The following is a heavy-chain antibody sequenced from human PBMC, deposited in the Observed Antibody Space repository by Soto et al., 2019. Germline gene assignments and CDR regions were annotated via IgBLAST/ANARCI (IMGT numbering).Heavy chain of an antibody. CDR2: ISYDGSNA. Sequence: DLEESGGGVVQPGRSLRVSCAASGFSFSSYRMHWVRQAPGKGLEWVAVISYDGSNAHYADYVKGRFTISRDNSKNTLSLQINRLRAEDTAVYYCAKNGLHGDLLDYFEYWGQGTLVTVSS. J-gene: IGHJ4*02. V-gene: IGHV3-30*18. CDR1: GFSFSSYR. D-gene: IGHD2-8*01. CDR3: AKNGLHGDLLDYFEY.